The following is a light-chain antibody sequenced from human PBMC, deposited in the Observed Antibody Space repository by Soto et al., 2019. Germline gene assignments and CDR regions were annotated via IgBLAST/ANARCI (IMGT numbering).Light chain of an antibody. CDR3: MQALQPPPT. Sequence: DIVRTQSPRSLPVTPGEPASISCRANASLLHSNGNNYLAWYLQKPGQPPQLLIYLGSNRASGVPDRFSGSGSGTDFTLKISRVEAEDVGVYYCMQALQPPPTFGQGTKVDIK. J-gene: IGKJ1*01. CDR2: LGS. CDR1: ASLLHSNGNNY. V-gene: IGKV2-28*01.